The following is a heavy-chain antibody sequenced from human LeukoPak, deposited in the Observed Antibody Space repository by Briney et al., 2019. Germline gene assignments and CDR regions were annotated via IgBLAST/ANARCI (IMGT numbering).Heavy chain of an antibody. CDR2: ISYDGSNK. Sequence: GRSLRLSCAASGFTFSSYAMHWVRQAPGKGLEWVAVISYDGSNKYYADSVKGRFTISRDNSKNTLYLQMNSLRAEDTAVYYCAREALGFDYWGQGTLVTVSS. V-gene: IGHV3-30-3*01. J-gene: IGHJ4*02. D-gene: IGHD1-26*01. CDR1: GFTFSSYA. CDR3: AREALGFDY.